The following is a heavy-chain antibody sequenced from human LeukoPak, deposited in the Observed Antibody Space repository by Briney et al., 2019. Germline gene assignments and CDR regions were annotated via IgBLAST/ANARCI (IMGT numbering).Heavy chain of an antibody. D-gene: IGHD3-3*01. CDR3: ARDVTYYDFWSGYYHFDY. V-gene: IGHV1-18*01. Sequence: GASVKVSCKASGYTFTSYGISWVRQAPEQGLEWMGWISAYNGNTNYAQKLQGRVTMTTDTSTSTAYMELRSLRSDDTAVYYCARDVTYYDFWSGYYHFDYWGQGTLVTVSS. CDR1: GYTFTSYG. CDR2: ISAYNGNT. J-gene: IGHJ4*02.